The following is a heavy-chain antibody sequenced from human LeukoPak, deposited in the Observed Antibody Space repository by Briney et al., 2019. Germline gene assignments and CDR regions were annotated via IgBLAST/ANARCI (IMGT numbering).Heavy chain of an antibody. D-gene: IGHD3-3*01. Sequence: GGSLRLSCAASGFIFSDFYMSWLRQAPGRGLEWVSYISSSGSTIYYADSVKGRFTISRDNAKNSLYLQMNSLRVEDTAVYYCARGSEWSSGVSDYWGQGTLVTVSS. J-gene: IGHJ4*02. CDR3: ARGSEWSSGVSDY. CDR2: ISSSGSTI. CDR1: GFIFSDFY. V-gene: IGHV3-11*01.